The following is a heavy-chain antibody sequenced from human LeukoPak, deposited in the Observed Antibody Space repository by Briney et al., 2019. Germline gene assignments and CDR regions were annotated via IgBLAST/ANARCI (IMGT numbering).Heavy chain of an antibody. Sequence: PSETLSLTCTVSGGSISSYYWSWIRQPAGKGLEWSGRIYTSGSTNYNPSLKSRVTMSVDTTKNQFSLKLSSVTAADTAVYYCARDLVVVAAYNWFDPWGQGTLVTVSS. D-gene: IGHD2-15*01. J-gene: IGHJ5*02. CDR3: ARDLVVVAAYNWFDP. CDR2: IYTSGST. V-gene: IGHV4-4*07. CDR1: GGSISSYY.